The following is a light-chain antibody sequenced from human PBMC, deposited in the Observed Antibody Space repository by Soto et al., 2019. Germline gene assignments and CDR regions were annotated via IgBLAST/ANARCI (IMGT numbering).Light chain of an antibody. Sequence: DIQMTQSPSSLSASVGDRVTITCRASQTIFTYLNWYQQKPGRAPKLLIYAASSLQSGVPSRFHCSGTGKIFPLTIRHLQTEDFATYYCQQSYSTPRTFGPGTKVDIK. CDR3: QQSYSTPRT. CDR2: AAS. V-gene: IGKV1-39*01. J-gene: IGKJ3*01. CDR1: QTIFTY.